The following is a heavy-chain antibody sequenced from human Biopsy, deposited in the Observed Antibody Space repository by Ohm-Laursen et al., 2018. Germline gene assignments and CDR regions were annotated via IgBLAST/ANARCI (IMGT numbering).Heavy chain of an antibody. J-gene: IGHJ3*02. CDR3: ARVEAGTYDTLDI. CDR1: GGSINSYY. V-gene: IGHV4-59*07. Sequence: SDTLSLTCTVSGGSINSYYWSWMRQPAGKGLEWIGYIYYSGGTKYNPSLASRVTFSVDMSKSQFSLKLYSVTAADTAVYYCARVEAGTYDTLDIWGQGTLVAVSA. CDR2: IYYSGGT. D-gene: IGHD1-26*01.